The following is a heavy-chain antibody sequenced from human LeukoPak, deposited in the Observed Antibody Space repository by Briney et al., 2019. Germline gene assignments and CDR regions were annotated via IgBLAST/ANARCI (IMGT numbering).Heavy chain of an antibody. J-gene: IGHJ6*02. D-gene: IGHD6-19*01. V-gene: IGHV3-30-3*01. CDR2: ISHDGNTK. CDR1: AFTFSTYS. CDR3: ARARSSGWLNYPMDV. Sequence: GGSLRLSCAASAFTFSTYSMYWVRQAPGKGLEWPAVISHDGNTKYYAGSVKGQFTISRDNSKNTLYLQMNSLRPEDTAIYYCARARSSGWLNYPMDVWGQGTTVTVPS.